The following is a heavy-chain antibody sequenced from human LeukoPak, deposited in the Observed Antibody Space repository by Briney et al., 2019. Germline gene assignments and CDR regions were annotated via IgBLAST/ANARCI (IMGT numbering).Heavy chain of an antibody. V-gene: IGHV3-7*03. Sequence: GGSLRLSCVASGFTFNSYWMSWVRQTPGKGLECVARINQEGSRKEYSDSVEGRFTISRDNAKNSLYLQLSSLRTEDTAVYYCVRQTVSGATYFDFWGQGTLVTVSA. CDR3: VRQTVSGATYFDF. J-gene: IGHJ4*02. CDR1: GFTFNSYW. CDR2: INQEGSRK. D-gene: IGHD1-26*01.